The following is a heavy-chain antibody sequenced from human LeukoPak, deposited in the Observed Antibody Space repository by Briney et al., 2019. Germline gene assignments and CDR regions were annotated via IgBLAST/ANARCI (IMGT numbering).Heavy chain of an antibody. CDR3: ARLRGYSYGTVDH. J-gene: IGHJ4*02. CDR2: IYHSGNT. Sequence: SETLSLTCTVSGDSISSGYYWGWIRQPPGKGLEWIGSIYHSGNTYYNPSLKSRVTISVDTSKNQFSLKLRSVTAADTAVYYCARLRGYSYGTVDHWGQGTLVTVSS. CDR1: GDSISSGYY. D-gene: IGHD5-18*01. V-gene: IGHV4-38-2*02.